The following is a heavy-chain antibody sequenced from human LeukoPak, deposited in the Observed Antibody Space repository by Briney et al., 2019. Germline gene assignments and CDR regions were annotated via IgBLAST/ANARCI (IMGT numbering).Heavy chain of an antibody. CDR3: ARARLDYGDYFPFDAFDI. D-gene: IGHD4-17*01. V-gene: IGHV7-4-1*02. J-gene: IGHJ3*02. CDR2: INTNTGNP. Sequence: ASVKVSCKASGYTFTSYAMNWVRQAPGQGLEWMGWINTNTGNPTYAQGFTGRFVFSLDTSVSTAYLQISSLKAEDTAVYYCARARLDYGDYFPFDAFDIWAKGQWSPSLQ. CDR1: GYTFTSYA.